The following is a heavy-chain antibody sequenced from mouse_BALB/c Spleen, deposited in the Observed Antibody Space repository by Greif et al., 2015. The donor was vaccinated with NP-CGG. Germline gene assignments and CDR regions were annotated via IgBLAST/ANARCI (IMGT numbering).Heavy chain of an antibody. CDR1: GYTFSSYW. CDR2: ILPGSGST. CDR3: ARGGNYSYWYFDV. V-gene: IGHV1-9*01. Sequence: QVQLQQSGAELMKPGASVKISCKATGYTFSSYWIEWVKQRPGLGLEWIGEILPGSGSTNYNEKFKGKATFTADTSSNTAYMQLSSLTSEDSAVYYCARGGNYSYWYFDVWGAGTTVTVSS. J-gene: IGHJ1*01. D-gene: IGHD2-12*01.